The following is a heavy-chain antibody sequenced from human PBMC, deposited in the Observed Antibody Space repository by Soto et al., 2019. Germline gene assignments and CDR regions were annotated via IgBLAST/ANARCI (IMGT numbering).Heavy chain of an antibody. CDR2: ISYDGNRK. CDR3: AKDTHYHASSGYYIFDY. Sequence: QVQLVESGGGVVQPGRSLRFSCAASGFSFSSYGMHWVRQAPGKGLERVAGISYDGNRKNYADSVKDRFTISRDNYKNTVYLQMNSLRPEDTAVFYCAKDTHYHASSGYYIFDYWGQGTLVTVSS. V-gene: IGHV3-30*18. J-gene: IGHJ4*02. D-gene: IGHD3-22*01. CDR1: GFSFSSYG.